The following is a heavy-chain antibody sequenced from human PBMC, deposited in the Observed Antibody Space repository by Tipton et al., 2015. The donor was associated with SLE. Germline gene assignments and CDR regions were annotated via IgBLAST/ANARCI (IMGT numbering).Heavy chain of an antibody. J-gene: IGHJ4*02. D-gene: IGHD1-26*01. CDR3: ANEGGDY. V-gene: IGHV3-30*02. CDR2: IRYDGSNK. Sequence: GSLRLSCAASGFTFSSYGMHWVRQAPGKGLEWVAFIRYDGSNKYYADSVKGRFTISRDNSKNTLYLQMSSLRAGDTAVYYCANEGGDYWGQGTLVTVSS. CDR1: GFTFSSYG.